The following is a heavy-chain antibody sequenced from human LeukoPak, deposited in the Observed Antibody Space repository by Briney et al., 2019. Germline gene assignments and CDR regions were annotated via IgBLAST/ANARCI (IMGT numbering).Heavy chain of an antibody. Sequence: SETLSLTCTVSGGSISSYYWSWIRQPPGKGLEWIGYIYYSGSANYKSSLKSRVTISVDTSKNQFSLKLSSVTAADTAVYYCARTTEGGYSYGYFYYYYMDVWGKGTTVTISS. CDR3: ARTTEGGYSYGYFYYYYMDV. CDR1: GGSISSYY. J-gene: IGHJ6*03. CDR2: IYYSGSA. V-gene: IGHV4-59*01. D-gene: IGHD5-18*01.